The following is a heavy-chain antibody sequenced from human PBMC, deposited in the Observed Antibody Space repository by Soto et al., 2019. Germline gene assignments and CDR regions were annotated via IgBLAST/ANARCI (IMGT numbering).Heavy chain of an antibody. CDR2: IYYSGST. CDR1: GGSISSGDYY. D-gene: IGHD4-17*01. J-gene: IGHJ3*02. CDR3: ARGEQTTPGAFDI. V-gene: IGHV4-30-4*01. Sequence: SETLSLTCTVSGGSISSGDYYWSWIRQPPGKGLEWIGYIYYSGSTYYNPSLKSRVTISVDTSKNQFSLKLSSVTAADTAVYYCARGEQTTPGAFDIWGQGTMVTVSS.